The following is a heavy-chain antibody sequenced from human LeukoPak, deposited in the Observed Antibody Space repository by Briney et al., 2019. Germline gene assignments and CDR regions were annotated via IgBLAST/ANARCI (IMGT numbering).Heavy chain of an antibody. CDR2: ISNSGTT. J-gene: IGHJ4*02. V-gene: IGHV3-66*01. CDR3: AGFGGNSF. Sequence: QTGGSLRLSCAASGFTHNKSTYPFNSYAMHGVRQAPGQGPEWVAVISNSGTTYYADSEKGRLTISRDNSRNTVYLQMNSLRAEDTAVYYCAGFGGNSFWGPGTLVTVSS. D-gene: IGHD4-23*01. CDR1: GFTHNKSTYPFNS.